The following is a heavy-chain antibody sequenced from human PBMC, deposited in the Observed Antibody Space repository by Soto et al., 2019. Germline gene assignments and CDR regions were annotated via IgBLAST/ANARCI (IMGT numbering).Heavy chain of an antibody. D-gene: IGHD2-15*01. CDR2: ISGSGGST. V-gene: IGHV3-23*01. Sequence: PGGSLRLSCAASGFTFSSYAMSWVRQAPGKGLEWVSAISGSGGSTYYADSVKGRFTTSRDNSKNSLYLQMNSRRAEDTAVYYCAKDSGYCSGGSCWFDPWGQGTLVTVSS. J-gene: IGHJ5*02. CDR3: AKDSGYCSGGSCWFDP. CDR1: GFTFSSYA.